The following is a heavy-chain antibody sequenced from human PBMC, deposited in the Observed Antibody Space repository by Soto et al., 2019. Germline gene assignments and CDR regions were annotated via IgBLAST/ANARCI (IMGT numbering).Heavy chain of an antibody. V-gene: IGHV1-69*13. CDR2: IIPIFGTA. J-gene: IGHJ6*02. Sequence: RASVKVSCKASGGTFSSYAISWVRQAPGQGLEWMGGIIPIFGTANYAQKFQGRVTITADESTSTAYMELSSLRSEDTAVYYCARFTLRGEYEVARYYYGMDVWGQGTTVTVSS. CDR1: GGTFSSYA. CDR3: ARFTLRGEYEVARYYYGMDV. D-gene: IGHD3-10*01.